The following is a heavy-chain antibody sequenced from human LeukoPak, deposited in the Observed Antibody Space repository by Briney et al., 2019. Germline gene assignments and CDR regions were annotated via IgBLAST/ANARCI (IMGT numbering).Heavy chain of an antibody. V-gene: IGHV3-23*01. D-gene: IGHD1-26*01. CDR3: AKGPKSTKWELLLRVAGGAHFDY. J-gene: IGHJ4*02. CDR1: GFTFSSYA. Sequence: GGSLRLSCAASGFTFSSYAVSWVSQAPGKRLEWVSAISGSGGSTYYADSVKGRFTISRDNSKNKLYLQMNSLRAEDTAVYYCAKGPKSTKWELLLRVAGGAHFDYWGQGTLVTVSS. CDR2: ISGSGGST.